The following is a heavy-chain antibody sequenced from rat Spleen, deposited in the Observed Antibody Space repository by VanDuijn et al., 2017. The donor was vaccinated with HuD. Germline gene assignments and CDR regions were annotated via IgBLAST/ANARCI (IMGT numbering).Heavy chain of an antibody. Sequence: QVQLKESGPGLVQPSQTLSLTCSVSGFSLTSYSVSWVRQPSGKGPEWMGRMWYDGDTAYNSALKSRLSISRDTSKNQVFLKMNRLQTDDTGTYDCTRERDPGGVMDAWGQGASVTVSS. V-gene: IGHV2-63*01. CDR2: MWYDGDT. J-gene: IGHJ4*01. CDR1: GFSLTSYS. CDR3: TRERDPGGVMDA. D-gene: IGHD1-4*01.